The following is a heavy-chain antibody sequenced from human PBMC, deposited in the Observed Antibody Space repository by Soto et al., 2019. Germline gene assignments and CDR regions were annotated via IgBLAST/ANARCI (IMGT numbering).Heavy chain of an antibody. V-gene: IGHV1-2*02. CDR3: ARDYSGSCFDY. CDR1: GYTFTGYY. D-gene: IGHD1-26*01. CDR2: INPNSVGT. J-gene: IGHJ4*02. Sequence: QVQLVQSGAEVKKPGASVKVSCKASGYTFTGYYMHWVRQAPGQGLEWMGWINPNSVGTNYAQRFQGRVTRTRDTSISTAYMELSRLRSDDTAVYYCARDYSGSCFDYWGQGTLVTVSS.